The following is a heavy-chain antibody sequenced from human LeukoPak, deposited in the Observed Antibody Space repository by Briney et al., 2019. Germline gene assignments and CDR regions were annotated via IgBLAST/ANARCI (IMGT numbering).Heavy chain of an antibody. Sequence: GASVKVSRKASGYNLIGYYINWVRQAPAQGLEWMGWINPKSGATNYAQKFQGRVTMSRDTSINTAYLEVSRLTSDDTAMYYCARSASAYNDLDYWGQGTLVTVSS. CDR2: INPKSGAT. V-gene: IGHV1-2*02. CDR3: ARSASAYNDLDY. D-gene: IGHD1-1*01. J-gene: IGHJ4*02. CDR1: GYNLIGYY.